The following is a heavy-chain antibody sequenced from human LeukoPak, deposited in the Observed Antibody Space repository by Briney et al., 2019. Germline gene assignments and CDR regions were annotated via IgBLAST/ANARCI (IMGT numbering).Heavy chain of an antibody. V-gene: IGHV3-21*01. D-gene: IGHD3-16*01. Sequence: GGSLRLSCAASGVSFSSCSMNWGRQDPGKGLEWVSSISSSSSYIYYADSVKGRFTSSGDNAKNSLYLQMNSLRAEDTAVYYCARDSAGVGAGGSFGYMDVWGKGTTVTISS. CDR3: ARDSAGVGAGGSFGYMDV. J-gene: IGHJ6*03. CDR1: GVSFSSCS. CDR2: ISSSSSYI.